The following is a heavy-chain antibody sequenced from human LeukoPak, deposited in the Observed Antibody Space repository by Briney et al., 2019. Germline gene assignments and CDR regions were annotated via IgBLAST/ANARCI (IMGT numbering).Heavy chain of an antibody. CDR3: ARDPATPSYFDY. CDR1: GYSISSGYY. D-gene: IGHD5-12*01. V-gene: IGHV4-38-2*02. CDR2: IYHSGST. J-gene: IGHJ4*02. Sequence: SETLSLTCTVSGYSISSGYYWGWIRQPPGKGLEWIGSIYHSGSTNYNPSLKSRVTISVDKSKNQFSLKLSSVTAADTAVYYCARDPATPSYFDYWGQGTLVTVSS.